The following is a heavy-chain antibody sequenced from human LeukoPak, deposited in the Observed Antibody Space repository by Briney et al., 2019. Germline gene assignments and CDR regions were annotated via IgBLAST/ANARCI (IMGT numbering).Heavy chain of an antibody. CDR3: ARDPTTRIAAVGLRSMDV. CDR1: GYTFTSYG. D-gene: IGHD6-13*01. CDR2: ISAYNGNT. Sequence: GASVKVSCKASGYTFTSYGISWVRQAPGQGLEWMGWISAYNGNTNYAQKLQGRVTMTTDTSTSTAYMELRSLRPDDTAVYYCARDPTTRIAAVGLRSMDVWGKGTTVTVSS. V-gene: IGHV1-18*01. J-gene: IGHJ6*03.